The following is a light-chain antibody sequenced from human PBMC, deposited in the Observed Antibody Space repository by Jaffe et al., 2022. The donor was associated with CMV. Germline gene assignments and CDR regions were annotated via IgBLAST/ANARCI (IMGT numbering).Light chain of an antibody. Sequence: EIVLTQSPGTLSLSPGERATLSCWASQSVSSSYLAWYQHRPGQAPRLLIYGASSRATGIPDRFSGSGSGTDFTLTISRLEPEDFAIYYCQQYGNSPSITFGQGTRLEIK. CDR2: GAS. V-gene: IGKV3-20*01. J-gene: IGKJ5*01. CDR1: QSVSSSY. CDR3: QQYGNSPSIT.